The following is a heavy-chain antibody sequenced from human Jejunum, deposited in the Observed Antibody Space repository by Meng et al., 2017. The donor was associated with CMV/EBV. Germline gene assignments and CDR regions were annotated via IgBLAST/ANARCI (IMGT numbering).Heavy chain of an antibody. CDR3: ARPTYYFYGMDV. Sequence: ASGNTFTRRGVSWVRQAPGQRLEWMGGIIPVFDTPNCAQRFQGRVTITTDESTSTAYMELSSLRSEDTAVYYCARPTYYFYGMDVWGQGTTVTVSS. J-gene: IGHJ6*02. CDR1: GNTFTRRG. CDR2: IIPVFDTP. V-gene: IGHV1-69*05.